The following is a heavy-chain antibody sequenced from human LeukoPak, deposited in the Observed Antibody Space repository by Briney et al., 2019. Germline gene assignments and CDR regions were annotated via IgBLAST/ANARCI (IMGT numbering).Heavy chain of an antibody. V-gene: IGHV4-61*08. CDR3: AKRARIAVPGTRPGDAIDI. CDR1: GGSVNSDGYY. CDR2: GYYSGST. J-gene: IGHJ3*02. Sequence: SETLSLTCTVSGGSVNSDGYYWTWIRQPPGKGLEWIGFGYYSGSTNYNPSLRSRVTISVDTSKNQFSLKLSSVTAADTAVYYCAKRARIAVPGTRPGDAIDIWGQGTMVTVSS. D-gene: IGHD6-19*01.